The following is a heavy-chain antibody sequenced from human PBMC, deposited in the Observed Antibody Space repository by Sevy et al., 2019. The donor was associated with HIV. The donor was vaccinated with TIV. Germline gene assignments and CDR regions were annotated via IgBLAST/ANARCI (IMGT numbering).Heavy chain of an antibody. CDR2: ISWNSGSI. CDR3: AKDMGRGGYCSSTSCHSPANYYYYGMDV. V-gene: IGHV3-9*01. D-gene: IGHD2-2*01. CDR1: GFTFDDYA. J-gene: IGHJ6*02. Sequence: GGSLRLSCAASGFTFDDYAMHWVRQAPGKGLEWVSGISWNSGSIGYADSVKGRFTISRDNAKNSLYLQMNSLRAEDTALYYCAKDMGRGGYCSSTSCHSPANYYYYGMDVWGQGTTVTVSS.